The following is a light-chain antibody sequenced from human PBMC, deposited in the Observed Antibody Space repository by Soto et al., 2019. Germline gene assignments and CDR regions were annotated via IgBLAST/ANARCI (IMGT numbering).Light chain of an antibody. Sequence: EIVMTQSPATLSVSPGESATLSCRASQSVSSNLAWHQQKPGQAPRILMYDASTRATGISARFSGSGSGTDFTLTIIRLEPEDFAVYYCQQYGSSPSTFGQGTRLEIK. J-gene: IGKJ5*01. CDR1: QSVSSN. CDR2: DAS. V-gene: IGKV3-15*01. CDR3: QQYGSSPST.